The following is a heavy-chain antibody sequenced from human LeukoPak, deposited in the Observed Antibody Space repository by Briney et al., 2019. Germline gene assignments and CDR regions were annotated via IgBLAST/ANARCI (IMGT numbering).Heavy chain of an antibody. CDR2: IYHSGST. Sequence: SETLSLTCTVSGYSISSGYYWGWIRQPPGKGLEWIGSIYHSGSTYYNPSLKSRVTISVDTSKNQFSLKLSSVTAADTAVYYCARDHFPYGSGSYYNGGPDYWGQGTLVTVSS. J-gene: IGHJ4*02. D-gene: IGHD3-10*01. CDR3: ARDHFPYGSGSYYNGGPDY. CDR1: GYSISSGYY. V-gene: IGHV4-38-2*02.